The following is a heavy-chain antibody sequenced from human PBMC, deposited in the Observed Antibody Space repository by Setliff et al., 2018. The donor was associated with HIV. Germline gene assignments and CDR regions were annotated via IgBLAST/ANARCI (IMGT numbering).Heavy chain of an antibody. CDR3: ARASLAARPHFFDS. CDR2: IYPGDSDA. V-gene: IGHV5-51*01. Sequence: PGESLKISCRASGYDVTRYWIGWVRQMPGQALEWIGVIYPGDSDARYSPSFQDQVTMSAEKSISTAYLQRGSLKASDTGIYFCARASLAARPHFFDSWGQGTLVTVS. J-gene: IGHJ4*02. CDR1: GYDVTRYW. D-gene: IGHD6-6*01.